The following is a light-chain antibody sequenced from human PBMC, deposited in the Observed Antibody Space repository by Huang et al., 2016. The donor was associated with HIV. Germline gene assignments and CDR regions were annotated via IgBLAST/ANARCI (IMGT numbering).Light chain of an antibody. J-gene: IGKJ3*01. CDR1: QSLLHSNGYNY. V-gene: IGKV2-28*01. Sequence: DIVMTQSPLPLPVTPGEPASLSCRFSQSLLHSNGYNYLDWYLQKPGQSAQLLIYLGSNRASGVPARFSGSGSGTDFTLKIIRVEAEDVGVYYCMQALQTPSTFGPGTKVDIK. CDR3: MQALQTPST. CDR2: LGS.